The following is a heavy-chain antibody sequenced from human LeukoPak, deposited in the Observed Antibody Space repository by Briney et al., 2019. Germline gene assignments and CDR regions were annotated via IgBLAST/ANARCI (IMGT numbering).Heavy chain of an antibody. Sequence: GGSLRLSCAAPGFTFSSYAMSWVRQAPGEGPEWVSAICGSGGSTYYADAVKGQFTISRDNSKNTLYLQMNSLRAEDTAVYYCAKDARSYYYGSGTARFDYWGQGTLVTVSS. CDR3: AKDARSYYYGSGTARFDY. V-gene: IGHV3-23*01. CDR1: GFTFSSYA. D-gene: IGHD3-10*01. CDR2: ICGSGGST. J-gene: IGHJ4*02.